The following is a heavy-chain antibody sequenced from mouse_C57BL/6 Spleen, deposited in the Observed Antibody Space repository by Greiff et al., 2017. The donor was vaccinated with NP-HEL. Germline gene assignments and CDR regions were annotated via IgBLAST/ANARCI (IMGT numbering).Heavy chain of an antibody. CDR3: ARSGFITTVVAHFDY. CDR2: IDTSDSYT. V-gene: IGHV1-50*01. D-gene: IGHD1-1*01. CDR1: GYTFTSYW. J-gene: IGHJ2*01. Sequence: QVQLQQPGAELVKPGASVKLSCKASGYTFTSYWMQWVKQRTGQGLEWIGEIDTSDSYTNYNQKFKGKATLTVDTSSSTAYMQLSSLTSEDSAVYYCARSGFITTVVAHFDYWGQGTTLTVSS.